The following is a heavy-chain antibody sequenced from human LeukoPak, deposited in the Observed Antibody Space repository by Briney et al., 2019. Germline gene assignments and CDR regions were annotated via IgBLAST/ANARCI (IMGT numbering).Heavy chain of an antibody. CDR3: AKKTPGNYPHDY. J-gene: IGHJ4*02. D-gene: IGHD3-22*01. V-gene: IGHV3-23*01. CDR1: GFTFDVSA. Sequence: GGSLRLSCAASGFTFDVSAMNRVRQAPGKGLEWVSASGNAGDTYYADSVKGRFTISRDNSKKMLFLQMTSLRAEDTAVYYCAKKTPGNYPHDYWGQGTLVTVSP. CDR2: SGNAGDT.